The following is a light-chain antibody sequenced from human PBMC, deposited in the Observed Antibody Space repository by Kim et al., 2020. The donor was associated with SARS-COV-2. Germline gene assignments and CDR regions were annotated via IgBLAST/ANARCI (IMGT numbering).Light chain of an antibody. CDR3: SSYTSSSLVV. J-gene: IGLJ2*01. CDR1: SSDVGGYNY. CDR2: DVS. V-gene: IGLV2-14*01. Sequence: QSALTQPASVSGSPGQSITISCTGTSSDVGGYNYVSWYQQHPGKAPKLMLYDVSKRPSGVSNRFSGSKSGNTAALTISGLQAEDEADYYCSSYTSSSLVVFGGGTQLTVL.